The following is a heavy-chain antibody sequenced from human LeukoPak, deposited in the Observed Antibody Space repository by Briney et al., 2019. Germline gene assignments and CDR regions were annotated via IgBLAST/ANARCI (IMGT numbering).Heavy chain of an antibody. CDR3: ARGTGTTNFDC. CDR1: GGSISADSISNYY. V-gene: IGHV4-4*07. CDR2: IYTSGST. Sequence: SETLSLTCTVSGGSISADSISNYYWSWIRQPAGQGLEWIGRIYTSGSTNYNPSLKSRVTMSIDTSKSQFSLKLSSVTAADTAVYYCARGTGTTNFDCWGQGTLVSISS. D-gene: IGHD1-1*01. J-gene: IGHJ4*02.